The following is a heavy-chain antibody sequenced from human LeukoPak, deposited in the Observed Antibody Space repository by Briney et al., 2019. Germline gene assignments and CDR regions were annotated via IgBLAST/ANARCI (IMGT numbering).Heavy chain of an antibody. D-gene: IGHD2-21*02. V-gene: IGHV3-48*03. Sequence: GGSLRLSCAASGFTFSSYEMNWVRQAPGKGLEWVSYISSSGSTIYYADSVKGRFTISRDNSKSTVYLQMNGLRVEDTALYYCAKLSLGDFEYFDYWGQGTLVTVSS. J-gene: IGHJ4*02. CDR1: GFTFSSYE. CDR2: ISSSGSTI. CDR3: AKLSLGDFEYFDY.